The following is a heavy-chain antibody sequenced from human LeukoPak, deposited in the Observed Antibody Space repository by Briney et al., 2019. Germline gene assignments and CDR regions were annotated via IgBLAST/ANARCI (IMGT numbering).Heavy chain of an antibody. CDR3: ARGRPRGYSYGRAFDI. CDR2: IYYSGST. CDR1: GGSISSYY. V-gene: IGHV4-59*12. J-gene: IGHJ3*02. D-gene: IGHD5-18*01. Sequence: SETLSLTCTVSGGSISSYYWSWIRQPPGKGLEWIGYIYYSGSTNYNPSLKSRVTISVDTSKNQFSLKLSSVTAADTAVYYCARGRPRGYSYGRAFDIWGQGTMVTVSS.